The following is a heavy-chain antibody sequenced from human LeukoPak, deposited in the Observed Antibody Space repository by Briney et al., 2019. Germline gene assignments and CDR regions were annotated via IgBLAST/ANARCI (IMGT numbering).Heavy chain of an antibody. D-gene: IGHD3-3*01. V-gene: IGHV4-30-2*01. CDR3: ARDHYDFWSGHAFDI. CDR2: IYHSGST. CDR1: GGSISSGGYS. J-gene: IGHJ3*02. Sequence: PSETLSLTCAVSGGSISSGGYSWSWIRQPPGKGLEWIGYIYHSGSTYYNPSLKSRVTISVDTSQNNFSLKLRSVTAADTAIYFCARDHYDFWSGHAFDICGHGAMVTVSS.